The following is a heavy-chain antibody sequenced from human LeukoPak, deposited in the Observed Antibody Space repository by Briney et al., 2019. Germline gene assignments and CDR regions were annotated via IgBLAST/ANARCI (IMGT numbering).Heavy chain of an antibody. CDR1: GFTFSSYS. CDR3: ARDRGGYGDRDY. J-gene: IGHJ4*02. V-gene: IGHV3-21*01. Sequence: GGSLRLSCAASGFTFSSYSMNWVRQAPGKGLEWVSSISSSSSYIYYADSVKGRFTISRDNAKNSLYLQMNSLRAEDTAVYYCARDRGGYGDRDYWGQGTLVTVSS. CDR2: ISSSSSYI. D-gene: IGHD4-17*01.